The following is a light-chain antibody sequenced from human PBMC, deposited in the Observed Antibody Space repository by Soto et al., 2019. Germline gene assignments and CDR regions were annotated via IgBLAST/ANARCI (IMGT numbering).Light chain of an antibody. CDR3: QQYYNWPPLT. J-gene: IGKJ4*01. V-gene: IGKV3-15*01. Sequence: EILMTQSPATLSLSAGERATLSCRASQSVTNYLAWYQQRPGQAPRLLIYGAATRATNIPARFSGSGTGTEFTLTIMSLQSEDFGVYYCQQYYNWPPLTFGGGTKVEIK. CDR1: QSVTNY. CDR2: GAA.